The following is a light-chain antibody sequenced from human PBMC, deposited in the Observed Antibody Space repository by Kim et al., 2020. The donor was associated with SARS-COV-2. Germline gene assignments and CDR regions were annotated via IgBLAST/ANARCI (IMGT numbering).Light chain of an antibody. V-gene: IGLV2-14*04. CDR3: SSYTSSKTWV. CDR1: NSDIGGYNY. J-gene: IGLJ3*02. Sequence: GQSITISCTGTNSDIGGYNYVSWYQQHPGKAPQLLIYDVTKRPSGVSNRFSGSKSGNTASLTISGLQAEDEADYYCSSYTSSKTWVFGGGTQLTVL. CDR2: DVT.